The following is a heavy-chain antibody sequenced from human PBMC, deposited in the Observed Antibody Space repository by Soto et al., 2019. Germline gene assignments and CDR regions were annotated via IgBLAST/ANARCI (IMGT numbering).Heavy chain of an antibody. CDR1: GGSIGTSAYY. CDR2: INHSGNT. CDR3: SRRAPEGFDP. V-gene: IGHV4-39*01. J-gene: IGHJ5*02. Sequence: PSETLSLTCAASGGSIGTSAYYWGWIRQAPGKGLEWIGSINHSGNTYLSPSLKDRVTMSVDTSKNSFSLKLRSATAADTGLYYCSRRAPEGFDPWGQGTLVTVSS.